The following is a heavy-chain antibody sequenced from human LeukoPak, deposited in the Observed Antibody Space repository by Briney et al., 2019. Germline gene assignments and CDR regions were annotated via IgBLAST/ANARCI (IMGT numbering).Heavy chain of an antibody. D-gene: IGHD3-22*01. CDR3: ARGYYDSSGYYLRWFDP. V-gene: IGHV3-21*01. CDR1: GFTFSSYS. J-gene: IGHJ5*02. CDR2: FSSSSSYI. Sequence: GGSLRLSCAASGFTFSSYSMNWVRQAPGKGLGWVSSFSSSSSYIYYADSVKGRFTISRDNAKNSLYLQMNSLRAEDTAVYYCARGYYDSSGYYLRWFDPWGQGTLVTVSS.